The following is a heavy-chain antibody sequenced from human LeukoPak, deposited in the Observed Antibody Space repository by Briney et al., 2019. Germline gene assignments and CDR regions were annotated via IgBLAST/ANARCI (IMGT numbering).Heavy chain of an antibody. J-gene: IGHJ4*02. CDR2: IYTSGST. Sequence: SETLSPTCTVSGGSISSYYWSWTRQTAGKGLEWIGRIYTSGSTNYNPSLKSRVTMTVDTSKNQFCLKQSSVTAADTAVYYCAGGSVVNTIDYWGQGTLVTVSS. D-gene: IGHD3-10*01. CDR3: AGGSVVNTIDY. V-gene: IGHV4-4*07. CDR1: GGSISSYY.